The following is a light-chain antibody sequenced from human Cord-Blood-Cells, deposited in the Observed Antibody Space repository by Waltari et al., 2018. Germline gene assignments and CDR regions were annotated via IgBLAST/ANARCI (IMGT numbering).Light chain of an antibody. J-gene: IGLJ3*02. Sequence: QTVVTQEPSFSVSPGGTVTLTCGLSSGSVSTRYYPTWYPQPPGQAPRTLIYSTNTRSSGVPDRFSGSILGNKAALTITGAQADDESDYYCVLYMGSGIWVFGGGTKLTVL. CDR1: SGSVSTRYY. V-gene: IGLV8-61*01. CDR2: STN. CDR3: VLYMGSGIWV.